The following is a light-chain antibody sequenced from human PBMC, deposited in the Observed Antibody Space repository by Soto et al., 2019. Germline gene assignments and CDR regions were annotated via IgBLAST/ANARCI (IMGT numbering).Light chain of an antibody. J-gene: IGKJ1*01. CDR1: QGISSY. Sequence: AMRMKQSTSSLSASTGDRVTITCRASQGISSYLAWYQQKPGKAPKLLIYAASTLQSGVPSRFSGSGSGTDFTLTISCLQSEDFATYYCQQYYSYPPGTFGQGTKVDIK. V-gene: IGKV1-8*01. CDR3: QQYYSYPPGT. CDR2: AAS.